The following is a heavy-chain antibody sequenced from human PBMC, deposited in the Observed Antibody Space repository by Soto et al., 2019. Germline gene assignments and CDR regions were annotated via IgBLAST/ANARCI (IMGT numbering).Heavy chain of an antibody. D-gene: IGHD2-2*01. Sequence: ASVKVSCKASGYTFTSYGISWVRQAPGQGLEWMGWISAYNGNTNYAQKLQGRVTMTTDTSTSTAYMELRSLRSDDTAVYYCARGYCSSTSCAGDMDVWGKGTTVTVSS. CDR2: ISAYNGNT. CDR1: GYTFTSYG. V-gene: IGHV1-18*01. J-gene: IGHJ6*03. CDR3: ARGYCSSTSCAGDMDV.